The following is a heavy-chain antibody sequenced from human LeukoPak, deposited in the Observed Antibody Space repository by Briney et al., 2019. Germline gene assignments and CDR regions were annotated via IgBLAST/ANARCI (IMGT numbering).Heavy chain of an antibody. Sequence: GGSLRLSCAASGFTFSSYGMHWVRQAPGKGLEWVAFIRYDGSNKYYADSVKGRFTISRDNSKTTLYLQMNSLRAEDTAVYYCAKDLSGGSPAGAFDIWGQGTMVTVSS. CDR3: AKDLSGGSPAGAFDI. CDR2: IRYDGSNK. J-gene: IGHJ3*02. CDR1: GFTFSSYG. V-gene: IGHV3-30*02. D-gene: IGHD2-15*01.